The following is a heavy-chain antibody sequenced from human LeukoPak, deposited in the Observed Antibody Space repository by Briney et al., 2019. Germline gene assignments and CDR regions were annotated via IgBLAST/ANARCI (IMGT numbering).Heavy chain of an antibody. Sequence: SETLSLTCTVSGASISNYYWSWIRQPPGKGLEWIGYIYYSGSTNYNPSLKSRVTISVDTSKNQFSLKLSSVTAADTAVYYCARRYSSGWYDNYYYYMDVWGKGTTVTVSS. CDR1: GASISNYY. D-gene: IGHD6-19*01. CDR3: ARRYSSGWYDNYYYYMDV. J-gene: IGHJ6*03. CDR2: IYYSGST. V-gene: IGHV4-59*12.